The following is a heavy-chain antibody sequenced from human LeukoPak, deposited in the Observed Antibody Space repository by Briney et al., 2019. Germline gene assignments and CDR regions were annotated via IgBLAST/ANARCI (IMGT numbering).Heavy chain of an antibody. V-gene: IGHV1-8*01. Sequence: GASVKVSCKASGYTFTSYDINWVRQATGQGLERMGWMNPNSGNTGYAQKFQGRVTLTRNTSISTAYMELSSLRSEDTAVYYCARGYCSSTSCYYYYYMDVWGKGTTVTVSS. CDR1: GYTFTSYD. J-gene: IGHJ6*03. D-gene: IGHD2-2*01. CDR3: ARGYCSSTSCYYYYYMDV. CDR2: MNPNSGNT.